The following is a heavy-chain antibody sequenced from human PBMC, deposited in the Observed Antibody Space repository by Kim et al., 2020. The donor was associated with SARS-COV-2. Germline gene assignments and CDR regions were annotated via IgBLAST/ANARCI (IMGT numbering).Heavy chain of an antibody. D-gene: IGHD6-13*01. V-gene: IGHV3-33*01. CDR3: ARDRQRSSWTDWYFDL. CDR2: IWYDGSNK. CDR1: GFTFSSYG. J-gene: IGHJ2*01. Sequence: GGSLRLSCAASGFTFSSYGMHWVRQAPGKGLEWVAVIWYDGSNKYYADSVKGRFTISRDNSKNTLYLQMNSLRAEDTAVYYCARDRQRSSWTDWYFDLWGRGTLVTVSS.